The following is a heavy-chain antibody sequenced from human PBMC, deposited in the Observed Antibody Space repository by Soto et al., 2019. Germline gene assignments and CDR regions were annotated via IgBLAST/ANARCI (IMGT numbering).Heavy chain of an antibody. CDR1: GGSISSGGYS. Sequence: SETLSLTCAVSGGSISSGGYSWSWIRQPPGKGLEWIGYIYHSGSTYYNPSLKSRVTISVDTSKNQFSLKLSSVTAADTAVYYCARRYGGNFDYWGQGTLVTVPQ. D-gene: IGHD1-26*01. CDR2: IYHSGST. CDR3: ARRYGGNFDY. V-gene: IGHV4-30-2*01. J-gene: IGHJ4*02.